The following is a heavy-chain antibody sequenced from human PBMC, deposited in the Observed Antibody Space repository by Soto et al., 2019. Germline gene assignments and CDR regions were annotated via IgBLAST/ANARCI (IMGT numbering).Heavy chain of an antibody. J-gene: IGHJ6*03. D-gene: IGHD6-19*01. V-gene: IGHV4-59*08. CDR1: GGSISSYY. Sequence: PSETLSLTCTVSGGSISSYYWSWIRQPPGKGLEWIGYIYYSGSTNYNPSLKSRVTISVDTSKNQFSLKLSSVTAADTAVYYCARRFAGAVAGYYYYYMDVWGRGTTVTVS. CDR2: IYYSGST. CDR3: ARRFAGAVAGYYYYYMDV.